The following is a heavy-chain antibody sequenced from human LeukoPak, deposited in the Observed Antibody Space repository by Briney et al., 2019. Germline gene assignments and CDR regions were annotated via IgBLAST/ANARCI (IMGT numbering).Heavy chain of an antibody. CDR1: GFTVGSNY. Sequence: GGSLRLSCAASGFTVGSNYMSWVRQAPGKGLDWISVIYTAGDTYYADPVKGRFSISRDNSKNMVYLQMNSLRAEDTAVYCCARGRPADYPSYWFFALWGRGTLVTVSS. D-gene: IGHD4-11*01. J-gene: IGHJ2*01. V-gene: IGHV3-66*01. CDR3: ARGRPADYPSYWFFAL. CDR2: IYTAGDT.